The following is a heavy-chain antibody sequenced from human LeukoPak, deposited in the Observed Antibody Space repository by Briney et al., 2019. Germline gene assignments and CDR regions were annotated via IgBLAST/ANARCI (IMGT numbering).Heavy chain of an antibody. CDR3: ARKPNWYFDL. J-gene: IGHJ2*01. CDR2: IYQSGST. Sequence: SGTLSLTCAVSGYSISSGYYWGWLRQSPGKGLEWNGSIYQSGSTHYNPSLKSRGTISVDTSKNQFSLKLSSVTAADTAVYYCARKPNWYFDLWGRGTLVTVSS. V-gene: IGHV4-38-2*01. CDR1: GYSISSGYY.